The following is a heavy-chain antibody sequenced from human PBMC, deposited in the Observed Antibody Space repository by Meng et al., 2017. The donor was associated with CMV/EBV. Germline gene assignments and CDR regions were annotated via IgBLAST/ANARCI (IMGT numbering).Heavy chain of an antibody. V-gene: IGHV2-5*02. CDR2: IYWDDDK. CDR3: AHRLHGSGSYYPYYFDY. D-gene: IGHD3-10*01. Sequence: QIPFKESGPTLVKPTQTLTLTCTFSGFSLSTSGVGVGWIRQPPGKALEWLALIYWDDDKRYSPSLKSRLTITKDTSKNQVVLTMTNMDPVDTATYYCAHRLHGSGSYYPYYFDYWGQGTLVNRLL. J-gene: IGHJ4*02. CDR1: GFSLSTSGVG.